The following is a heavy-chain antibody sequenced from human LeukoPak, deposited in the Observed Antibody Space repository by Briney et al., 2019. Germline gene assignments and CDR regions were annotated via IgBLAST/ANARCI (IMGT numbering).Heavy chain of an antibody. Sequence: SETLSLTCSVSGGSFSSYYWSWIRQPPGKGLEWIGYIYYSGSANYNPSLKSRVTISVDTSKNQFSLKLGSVTAADTAVYCCARATRYYFDYWGQGTLVTVSS. CDR2: IYYSGSA. V-gene: IGHV4-59*01. CDR1: GGSFSSYY. CDR3: ARATRYYFDY. J-gene: IGHJ4*02.